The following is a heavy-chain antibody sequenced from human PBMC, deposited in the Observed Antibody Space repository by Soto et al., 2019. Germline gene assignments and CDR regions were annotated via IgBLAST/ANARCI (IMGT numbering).Heavy chain of an antibody. D-gene: IGHD3-9*01. Sequence: QITLKESGPTLVKPTQTLTLTCTFSGFSLSTSGVGVGWIRQPPGKALEWLALIYWDDDKRYSPSLKSRLTITKDTSKNQVLLTMTNMDPVDTATYYCAHSIRYFDWLHRYFDYWGQGTLVTVSS. CDR3: AHSIRYFDWLHRYFDY. CDR1: GFSLSTSGVG. CDR2: IYWDDDK. V-gene: IGHV2-5*02. J-gene: IGHJ4*02.